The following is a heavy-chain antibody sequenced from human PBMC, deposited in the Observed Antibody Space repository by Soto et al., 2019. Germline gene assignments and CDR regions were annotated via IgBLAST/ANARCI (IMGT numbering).Heavy chain of an antibody. CDR3: ARDSSGYCSSTSCYAPNYYGAGSLTNWFDP. D-gene: IGHD2-2*01. V-gene: IGHV1-18*01. Sequence: ASGKVSCKASGYTFTSYGISWVRQAPGQGLEWMGWISAYNGNTNYAQKLQGRVTMTTDTSTSTAYMELRSLRSDDTAVYYCARDSSGYCSSTSCYAPNYYGAGSLTNWFDPWGQGTLVTVSS. CDR1: GYTFTSYG. J-gene: IGHJ5*02. CDR2: ISAYNGNT.